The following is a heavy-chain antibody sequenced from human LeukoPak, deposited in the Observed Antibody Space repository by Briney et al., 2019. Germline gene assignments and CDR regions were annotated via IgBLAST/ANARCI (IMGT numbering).Heavy chain of an antibody. CDR1: GFTFSSYW. Sequence: GGSLRLSCAASGFTFSSYWMSWVRQAPGKGLEWVANIEQDGSEKYYVDSVKGRFTISRDNAKNSLYLQMNSLRAEDTAVYYCARIPEVVPAATYYFDYWGQGTLVTVSS. D-gene: IGHD2-2*01. CDR2: IEQDGSEK. J-gene: IGHJ4*02. CDR3: ARIPEVVPAATYYFDY. V-gene: IGHV3-7*03.